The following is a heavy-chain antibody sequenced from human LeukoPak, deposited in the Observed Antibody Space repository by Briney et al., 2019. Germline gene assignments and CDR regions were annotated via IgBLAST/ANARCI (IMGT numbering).Heavy chain of an antibody. J-gene: IGHJ1*01. Sequence: GASVKVSCTASGYTFTGYYMHWVRQAPGQGLEWMGWINPNSGGTNYAQKFQGRVTMTRDTSISTAYMELSRLRSDDTAVYYCARVEGGWDSSGCYFEYFQHWGQGTLVTVSS. V-gene: IGHV1-2*02. CDR3: ARVEGGWDSSGCYFEYFQH. D-gene: IGHD3-22*01. CDR2: INPNSGGT. CDR1: GYTFTGYY.